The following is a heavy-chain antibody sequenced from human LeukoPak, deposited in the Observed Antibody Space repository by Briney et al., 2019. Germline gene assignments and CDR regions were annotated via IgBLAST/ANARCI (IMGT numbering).Heavy chain of an antibody. CDR1: GFTFGSYW. J-gene: IGHJ4*02. V-gene: IGHV3-74*01. D-gene: IGHD1-26*01. Sequence: GGSLRLSCAASGFTFGSYWVHWVRQAPGKGLEWVSLINPDGSTTTYADSVKGRFTISRDNAKNTLFLLMHSLRADDTAVYYCARGEVGATLRYWGQGTLVTVSS. CDR2: INPDGSTT. CDR3: ARGEVGATLRY.